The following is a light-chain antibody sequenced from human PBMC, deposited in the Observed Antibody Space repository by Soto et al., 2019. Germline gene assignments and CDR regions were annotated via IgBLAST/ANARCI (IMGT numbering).Light chain of an antibody. CDR1: QSVSSN. CDR2: AAS. V-gene: IGKV3-15*01. J-gene: IGKJ3*01. CDR3: HQYHHWPPSFT. Sequence: EIVLTQSPATLSVSPGERVTLSCRASQSVSSNLAWYQHKPGQAPRLLIYAASTRATGIPARFSGSGSGTDFTLTISSLQSEDFAVYYCHQYHHWPPSFTFGPGTRWISN.